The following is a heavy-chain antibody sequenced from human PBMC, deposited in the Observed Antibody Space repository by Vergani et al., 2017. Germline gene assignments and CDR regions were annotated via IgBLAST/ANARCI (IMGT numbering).Heavy chain of an antibody. CDR1: GYSFTSYW. V-gene: IGHV5-51*01. D-gene: IGHD1-1*01. CDR3: ARRGWLERRNPADAFDI. Sequence: QLVQSGAEVKKPGESLKISCKGSGYSFTSYWIGWVRQMPGKGLEWMGIIYPGDSDTRYSPSFQGQVTISADKSISTAYLQWSSLKASDTAMYYRARRGWLERRNPADAFDIWGQGTMVTVSS. CDR2: IYPGDSDT. J-gene: IGHJ3*02.